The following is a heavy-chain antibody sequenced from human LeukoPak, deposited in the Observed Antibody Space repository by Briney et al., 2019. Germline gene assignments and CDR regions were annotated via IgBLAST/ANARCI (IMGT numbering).Heavy chain of an antibody. CDR1: GYSFTSYW. CDR2: IYPGDSDT. J-gene: IGHJ4*02. V-gene: IGHV5-51*01. D-gene: IGHD5-18*01. Sequence: LGESLKISCKGSGYSFTSYWIAWVRQMPGKGLEWMGIIYPGDSDTRYSPSFQGQVTISPDKSISTAYLQWSSLKASDSAMYYCARGTGGDSYGIDYWGQGTLVTVSS. CDR3: ARGTGGDSYGIDY.